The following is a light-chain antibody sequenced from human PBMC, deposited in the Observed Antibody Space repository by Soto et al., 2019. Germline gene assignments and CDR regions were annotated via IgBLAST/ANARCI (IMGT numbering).Light chain of an antibody. J-gene: IGKJ1*01. CDR2: AAS. CDR3: QQSYSTPPS. Sequence: DIQMTQSPSSLSATVGARVTITCRASQSISSYLNWYQQKPGKAPKLLIYAASSLQSGVPSRFSGSGSWTDFTLTIISLQPEDFATYYCQQSYSTPPSFGHGTKVEIK. CDR1: QSISSY. V-gene: IGKV1-39*01.